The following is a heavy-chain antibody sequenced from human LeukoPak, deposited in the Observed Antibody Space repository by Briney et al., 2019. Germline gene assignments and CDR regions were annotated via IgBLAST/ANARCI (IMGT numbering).Heavy chain of an antibody. V-gene: IGHV3-7*01. J-gene: IGHJ4*02. D-gene: IGHD5-18*01. CDR1: GPTFSSSW. CDR2: INPDGNKK. CDR3: ARDLAYSRLDY. Sequence: GGSLRLSCAVSGPTFSSSWMDWVRQAPGKGLEWVASINPDGNKKYSADSVKGRFTISRDNAENSLYLQMNSLRVEDTAFYYCARDLAYSRLDYWGQGMLVTVSS.